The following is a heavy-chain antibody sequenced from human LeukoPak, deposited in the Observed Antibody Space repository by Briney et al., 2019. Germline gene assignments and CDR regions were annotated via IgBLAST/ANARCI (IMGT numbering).Heavy chain of an antibody. CDR2: IRSKDNSYAT. Sequence: GRSLRLSCAASGFSFSSYGMHWVRQASGKGLEWVGRIRSKDNSYATAYAASVKGRFTISRDDSKNTAYLQMNSLKTEDTAVYYCTRYYYDSSGYYYLFDYWGQGTLVTVSS. D-gene: IGHD3-22*01. CDR3: TRYYYDSSGYYYLFDY. J-gene: IGHJ4*02. V-gene: IGHV3-73*01. CDR1: GFSFSSYG.